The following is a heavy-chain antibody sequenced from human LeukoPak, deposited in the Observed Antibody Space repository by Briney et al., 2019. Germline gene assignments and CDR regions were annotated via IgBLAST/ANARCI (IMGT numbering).Heavy chain of an antibody. CDR3: ARELGYCSGGSCYESGYYGMDV. J-gene: IGHJ6*02. CDR2: IIPIFGTA. CDR1: GGTFSSYA. D-gene: IGHD2-15*01. V-gene: IGHV1-69*13. Sequence: GASVKVSCKASGGTFSSYAISWVRQAPGQGLEWMGGIIPIFGTANYAQKFQGRVTITADESTSTAYMELSSLRSEDTAVYCCARELGYCSGGSCYESGYYGMDVWGQGTTVTVSS.